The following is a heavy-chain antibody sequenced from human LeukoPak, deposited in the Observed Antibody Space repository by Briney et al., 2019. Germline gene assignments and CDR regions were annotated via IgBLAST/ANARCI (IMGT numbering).Heavy chain of an antibody. V-gene: IGHV3-7*03. Sequence: GGSLRLSCAASGFTFRNYWMSWFRQAPGTGLEWVANIKQDGSDRNYVTSVRGRFTISRDNAESSLYLQMSNLRAEDTAVYFCARGGGLDVWGQGATVTVSS. D-gene: IGHD3-16*01. CDR1: GFTFRNYW. CDR3: ARGGGLDV. J-gene: IGHJ6*02. CDR2: IKQDGSDR.